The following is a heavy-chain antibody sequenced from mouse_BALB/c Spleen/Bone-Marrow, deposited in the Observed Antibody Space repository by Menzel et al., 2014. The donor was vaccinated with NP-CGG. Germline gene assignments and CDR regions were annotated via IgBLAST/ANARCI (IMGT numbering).Heavy chain of an antibody. CDR2: IDLSDSYT. J-gene: IGHJ2*01. CDR1: GHTFTDHW. V-gene: IGHV1-69*01. CDR3: ARGGANVDD. Sequence: VKLMESGAGLVMPGASVKLSCKASGHTFTDHWMHWVRPRPGQGLEWIGAIDLSDSYTTYNQKFKGKATLTVDESSSTAYMQLSRLTSEDAAGYYCARGGANVDDWGQGTTRTVSS.